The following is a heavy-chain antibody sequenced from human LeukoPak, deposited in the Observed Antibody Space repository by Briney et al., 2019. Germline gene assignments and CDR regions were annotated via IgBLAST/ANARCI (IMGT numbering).Heavy chain of an antibody. D-gene: IGHD3-16*01. CDR3: ARDLIRGYMDV. CDR1: GGSFSGYY. J-gene: IGHJ6*03. CDR2: INHSGST. Sequence: SETLSLTCAVYGGSFSGYYWSWIRQPPGKGLEWIGEINHSGSTNYNPSLKSRVTISVDTSKNQFSLKLSSVTAADTAVYYCARDLIRGYMDVWGKGTTVTVSS. V-gene: IGHV4-34*01.